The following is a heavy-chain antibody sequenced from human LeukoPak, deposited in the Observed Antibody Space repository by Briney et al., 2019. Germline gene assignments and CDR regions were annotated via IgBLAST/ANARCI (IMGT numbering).Heavy chain of an antibody. J-gene: IGHJ4*02. V-gene: IGHV4-34*01. CDR3: ARGRRDGYRSY. CDR2: INHSGGT. CDR1: GGSFSGYY. Sequence: SETLSLTCAVYGGSFSGYYWSWIRQPPGKGLEWIGEINHSGGTNYNPSLKSRVTISVDTSKNQFSLKLSSVTAADTAVYYCARGRRDGYRSYWGQGTLVTVSS. D-gene: IGHD5-24*01.